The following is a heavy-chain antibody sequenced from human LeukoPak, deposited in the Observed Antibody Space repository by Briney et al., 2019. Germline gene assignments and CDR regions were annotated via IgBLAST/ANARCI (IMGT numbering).Heavy chain of an antibody. J-gene: IGHJ5*02. CDR1: GFTFKLYW. Sequence: GGSLRLSCAASGFTFKLYWMHWVRQAPGKRPVWVSRINDDGSDTIYADSVRGRFTISRDDAKNTVYLQMNNLRAEDMAVYYCVRGGPSTWSWGQGTLVTVSS. D-gene: IGHD2-15*01. CDR2: INDDGSDT. CDR3: VRGGPSTWS. V-gene: IGHV3-74*01.